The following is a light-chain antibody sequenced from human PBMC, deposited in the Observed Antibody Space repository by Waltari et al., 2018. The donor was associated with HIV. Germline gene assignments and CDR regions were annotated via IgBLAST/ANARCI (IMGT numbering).Light chain of an antibody. Sequence: QSALTQPASVSGSPGQSITISCTETNSDVGDYKYVSWYQLRPGEAPKLIISDVSTRPSGVSIRFSGAKSDNAAFLTISGLRPEDEADYYCHSYTSGSALKYVFGTGTKVTVL. CDR1: NSDVGDYKY. CDR3: HSYTSGSALKYV. V-gene: IGLV2-14*01. J-gene: IGLJ1*01. CDR2: DVS.